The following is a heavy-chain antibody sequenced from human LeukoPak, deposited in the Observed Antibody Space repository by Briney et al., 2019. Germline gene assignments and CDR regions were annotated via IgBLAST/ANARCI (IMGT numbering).Heavy chain of an antibody. CDR3: ARLGLEMATTPHWFDP. J-gene: IGHJ5*02. CDR1: GGSISSGSYY. V-gene: IGHV4-61*02. CDR2: IYYSGST. Sequence: SQTLSLTCTVSGGSISSGSYYWSWIRQPAGKGLEWIGRIYYSGSTNYNPSLKSRVTISVDTSKNQFSLKLSSVTAADTAVYYCARLGLEMATTPHWFDPWGQGTLVTVSS. D-gene: IGHD5-24*01.